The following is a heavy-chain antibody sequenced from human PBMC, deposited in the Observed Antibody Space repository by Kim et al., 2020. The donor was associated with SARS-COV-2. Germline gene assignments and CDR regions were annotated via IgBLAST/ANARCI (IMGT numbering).Heavy chain of an antibody. CDR2: IYPGDSDT. Sequence: GESLKISCKGSGYSFTSYWIGWVRQMPGKGLEWVGIIYPGDSDTRYSPSFQGQVTISADKSISTAYLQWSSLKASDTAMYYCAGDYGGRFGELWEYYFDYWGQGTLVTVSS. V-gene: IGHV5-51*01. D-gene: IGHD3-10*01. CDR1: GYSFTSYW. J-gene: IGHJ4*02. CDR3: AGDYGGRFGELWEYYFDY.